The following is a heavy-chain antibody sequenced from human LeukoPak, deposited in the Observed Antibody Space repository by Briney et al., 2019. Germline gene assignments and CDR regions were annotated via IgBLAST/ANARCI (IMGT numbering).Heavy chain of an antibody. CDR2: IYYSGST. CDR3: ARGGSTYYYDSSGYGFDY. CDR1: GGSISSGGYY. J-gene: IGHJ4*02. V-gene: IGHV4-31*03. Sequence: SQTLSLTCTVSGGSISSGGYYWSWIRQHPGKGLEWIGYIYYSGSTYYNPSLKSRVTISVDTSKNQFSLKLSSVTAADTAVYYCARGGSTYYYDSSGYGFDYWGQGTLVTVSS. D-gene: IGHD3-22*01.